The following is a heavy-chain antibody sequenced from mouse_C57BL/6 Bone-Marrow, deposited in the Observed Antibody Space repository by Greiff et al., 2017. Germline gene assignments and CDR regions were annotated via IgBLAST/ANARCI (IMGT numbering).Heavy chain of an antibody. CDR3: IRGGGEWLLDAY. Sequence: VQLQQSGTVLARPGASVKMSCKTSGYTFTSYWMHWVKQRPGQGLEWIGAIYPGNSDTSYNQKFKGKAKLTAVTSASTAYMELNSLTNEDSAVYYCIRGGGEWLLDAYWGQGTLVTVSA. J-gene: IGHJ3*01. V-gene: IGHV1-5*01. D-gene: IGHD2-3*01. CDR1: GYTFTSYW. CDR2: IYPGNSDT.